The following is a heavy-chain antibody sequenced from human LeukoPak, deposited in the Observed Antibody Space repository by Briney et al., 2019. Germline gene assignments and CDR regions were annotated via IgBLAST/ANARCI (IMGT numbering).Heavy chain of an antibody. CDR1: GGSISSDY. Sequence: SETLSLTCTVSGGSISSDYWQWIRQPQGKGREWIGYIYNSGSNNYNPSLKSRVTISVDTSKNQFSLNLTSVTAADAAVYYCATRGSWGQGTLVTVSS. V-gene: IGHV4-59*08. J-gene: IGHJ5*02. CDR3: ATRGS. D-gene: IGHD3-10*01. CDR2: IYNSGSN.